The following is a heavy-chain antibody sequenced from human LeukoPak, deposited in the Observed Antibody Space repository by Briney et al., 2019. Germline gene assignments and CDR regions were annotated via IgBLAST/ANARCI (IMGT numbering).Heavy chain of an antibody. V-gene: IGHV3-23*01. CDR3: AKDAAGPEY. CDR2: ISASGGDT. Sequence: PGESLRLSCAASGFTFSNYAMHWVRQAPGKGLEWVSGISASGGDTWYPDSVKGRFTISRDNSKNTLFLQMNSLRVEDTAIYYCAKDAAGPEYWGQGTLVTVSS. CDR1: GFTFSNYA. D-gene: IGHD6-13*01. J-gene: IGHJ4*02.